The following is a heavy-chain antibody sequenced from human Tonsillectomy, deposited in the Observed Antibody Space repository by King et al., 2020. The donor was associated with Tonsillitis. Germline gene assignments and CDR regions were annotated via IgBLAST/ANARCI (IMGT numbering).Heavy chain of an antibody. Sequence: VQLVESGGGVVQPGGSLRLSCAASGFTFSSYGIHWVRQAPGKGLEWVAVIRFDGGEKYYTDSVKGRFNISRDNYKNTLYVAMNSLRAEDTAMYYCAKIPFRGSGNYYNRNSYYYMDVWGQGTTVTVSS. CDR3: AKIPFRGSGNYYNRNSYYYMDV. J-gene: IGHJ6*02. CDR2: IRFDGGEK. CDR1: GFTFSSYG. V-gene: IGHV3-30*02. D-gene: IGHD3-10*01.